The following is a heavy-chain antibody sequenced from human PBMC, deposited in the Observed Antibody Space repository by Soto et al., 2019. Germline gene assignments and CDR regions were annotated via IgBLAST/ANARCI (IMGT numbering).Heavy chain of an antibody. J-gene: IGHJ6*02. D-gene: IGHD3-10*01. CDR1: GGTFSSYA. Sequence: SVKVSCKASGGTFSSYAISWVRQAPGQGLEWMGGIIPIFGTANYAQKFQGRVTITADESTSTAYMELSSLRSEDTAVYYCAKRRGIYGPTEPYYYYGLDVWGQGTTVTVSS. CDR3: AKRRGIYGPTEPYYYYGLDV. CDR2: IIPIFGTA. V-gene: IGHV1-69*13.